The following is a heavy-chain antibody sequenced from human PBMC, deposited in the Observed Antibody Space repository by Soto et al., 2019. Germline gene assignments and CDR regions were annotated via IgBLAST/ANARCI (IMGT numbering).Heavy chain of an antibody. D-gene: IGHD3-22*01. V-gene: IGHV3-23*01. Sequence: GGSLRLSCAASGFTLSSYAMNWVRQAPGKGLEWVSAISGSGGRTYYADSVKGRFTISSDSSKNTLYLQMNSLRAEDTAVYYCAKATYDTSGYYGFQYFHSWGQGSLVTVSS. CDR3: AKATYDTSGYYGFQYFHS. J-gene: IGHJ4*02. CDR1: GFTLSSYA. CDR2: ISGSGGRT.